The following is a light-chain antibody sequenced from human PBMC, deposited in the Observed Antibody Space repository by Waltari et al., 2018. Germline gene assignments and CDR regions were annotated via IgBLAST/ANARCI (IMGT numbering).Light chain of an antibody. CDR3: QQYNRWPPIT. CDR2: DAS. Sequence: EILMTQSPATLSGSPGERATLSCRASQSVSSNLAWYQQKPGQARRLLIYDASTRAPSTPARFRGSGSGTEFTLTISSLQSEDSAIYYCQQYNRWPPITFGQGTRLEIK. CDR1: QSVSSN. V-gene: IGKV3-15*01. J-gene: IGKJ5*01.